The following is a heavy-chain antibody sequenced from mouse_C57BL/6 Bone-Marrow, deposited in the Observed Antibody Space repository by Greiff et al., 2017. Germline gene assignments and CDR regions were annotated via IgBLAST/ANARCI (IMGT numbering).Heavy chain of an antibody. J-gene: IGHJ1*03. D-gene: IGHD1-1*01. CDR3: ARRDYCASIFYWYGDV. Sequence: EVQLQQSGGDLVKPGGSLKLSCAASGFTFSSYGMSWVRQAPDKRLEWVATISSGGSYIYYADSVKGRFTVSRDNAKNTLYLQMSSLKSEDTAMYDCARRDYCASIFYWYGDVWGTGTTVTVSS. CDR1: GFTFSSYG. CDR2: ISSGGSYI. V-gene: IGHV5-6*01.